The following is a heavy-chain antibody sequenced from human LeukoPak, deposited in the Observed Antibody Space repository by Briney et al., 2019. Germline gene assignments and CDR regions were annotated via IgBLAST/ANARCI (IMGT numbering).Heavy chain of an antibody. CDR3: ARASCGGDCYSFYYYYYVDV. CDR1: GGSFSGYY. D-gene: IGHD2-21*01. CDR2: IYTSGST. J-gene: IGHJ6*03. V-gene: IGHV4-59*10. Sequence: SETLSLTCAVYGGSFSGYYWSWIRQPAGKGLEWIGRIYTSGSTNYNPSLKSRVTISVDTSKDQFSLKLSSVTAADTAVYYCARASCGGDCYSFYYYYYVDVWGKGTTVTVSS.